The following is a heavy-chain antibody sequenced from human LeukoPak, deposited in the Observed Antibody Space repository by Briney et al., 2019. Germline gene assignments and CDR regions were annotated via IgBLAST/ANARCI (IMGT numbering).Heavy chain of an antibody. Sequence: SETLSLTCTVSGGSISSYYWSWIRQPPGKGLEWIGYIYYSGSTDYNPSLKSRVTISVDTSKNQFSLKLSSVTAADTAVYYCARDSTRLGYDFWSGYLDYWGQGTLVTVSS. D-gene: IGHD3-3*01. CDR2: IYYSGST. CDR1: GGSISSYY. CDR3: ARDSTRLGYDFWSGYLDY. V-gene: IGHV4-59*01. J-gene: IGHJ4*02.